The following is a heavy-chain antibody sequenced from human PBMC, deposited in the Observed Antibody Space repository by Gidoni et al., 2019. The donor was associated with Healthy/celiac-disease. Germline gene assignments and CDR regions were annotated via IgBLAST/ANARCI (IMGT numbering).Heavy chain of an antibody. J-gene: IGHJ4*02. CDR2: IYYSGST. D-gene: IGHD3-16*01. V-gene: IGHV4-31*02. CDR1: TCGGYY. Sequence: TCGGYYCSWIRQHPGKGLEWIGYIYYSGSTYYNQSLKSRVTISVDTSKNQFSLKLSSVTAADTAVYYCASWWRYAERIIDYWGQGTLVTVSS. CDR3: ASWWRYAERIIDY.